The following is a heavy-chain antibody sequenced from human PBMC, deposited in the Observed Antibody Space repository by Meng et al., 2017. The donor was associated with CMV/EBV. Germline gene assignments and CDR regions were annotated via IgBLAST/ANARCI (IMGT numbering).Heavy chain of an antibody. D-gene: IGHD2-8*01. Sequence: GGSLRLSCAASGFTFSSYWMSWVRQAPGKGLAWVANIKQDGSEKYYADSVKGRFTISRDNAKNSLYLQMNSLRAEDTAVYYCARDKKTKYYYYGMDVWGQGTTVTVSS. CDR3: ARDKKTKYYYYGMDV. CDR1: GFTFSSYW. J-gene: IGHJ6*02. CDR2: IKQDGSEK. V-gene: IGHV3-7*01.